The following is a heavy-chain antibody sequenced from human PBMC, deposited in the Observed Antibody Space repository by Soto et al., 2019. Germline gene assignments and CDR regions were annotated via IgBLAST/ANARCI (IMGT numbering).Heavy chain of an antibody. D-gene: IGHD4-17*01. CDR1: VFTVSSNY. Sequence: VGSLRLSCAASVFTVSSNYMSWVRQAPGKGLEWVSVIYSGGSTYYADSVKGRFTISRDNSKNTLYLQMNSLRAEDTAVYYCARAVGPPVTTPADGGQGTLVTVSS. CDR3: ARAVGPPVTTPAD. CDR2: IYSGGST. J-gene: IGHJ4*02. V-gene: IGHV3-53*01.